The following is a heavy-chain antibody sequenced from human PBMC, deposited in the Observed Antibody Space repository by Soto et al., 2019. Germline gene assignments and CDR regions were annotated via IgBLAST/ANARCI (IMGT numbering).Heavy chain of an antibody. CDR2: IYYSGST. CDR1: GGSISSSSYY. J-gene: IGHJ4*02. D-gene: IGHD3-3*01. Sequence: SETLSLTCTVSGGSISSSSYYWGWIRQPPGKGLEWIGSIYYSGSTYYNPSLKSRVTISVDTSKNQFSLKLSSVTAADTAVYYCARHAGFLIWLLYFDYWGQGTLVTVSS. CDR3: ARHAGFLIWLLYFDY. V-gene: IGHV4-39*01.